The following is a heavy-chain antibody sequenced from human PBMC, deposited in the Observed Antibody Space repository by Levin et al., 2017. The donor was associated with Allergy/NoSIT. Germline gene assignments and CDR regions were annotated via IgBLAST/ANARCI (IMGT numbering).Heavy chain of an antibody. CDR1: GFPFSSSG. J-gene: IGHJ4*02. Sequence: LSLTCAASGFPFSSSGMHWVRQAPGKGLEWVAVISYDGSNKYYADSVKGRFTISRDNSKNTLYLQMNSLRAEDTAVYYCAKDILTTVVSHWGQGTLVTVSS. D-gene: IGHD4-23*01. CDR2: ISYDGSNK. CDR3: AKDILTTVVSH. V-gene: IGHV3-30*18.